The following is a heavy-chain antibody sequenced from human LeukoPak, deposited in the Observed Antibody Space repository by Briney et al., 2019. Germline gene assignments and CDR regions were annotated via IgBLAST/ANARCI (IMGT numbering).Heavy chain of an antibody. Sequence: PSETLSLTCAVYGGSFSGYYWSWIRQPPGKGLEWIGEINHSGSTNYNPSLKSRVTISVDTSKNQFSLKLSSVTAADTAVYYCARTRRSGWYVGFDYWGQGTLVTVSS. CDR2: INHSGST. D-gene: IGHD6-19*01. J-gene: IGHJ4*02. V-gene: IGHV4-34*01. CDR3: ARTRRSGWYVGFDY. CDR1: GGSFSGYY.